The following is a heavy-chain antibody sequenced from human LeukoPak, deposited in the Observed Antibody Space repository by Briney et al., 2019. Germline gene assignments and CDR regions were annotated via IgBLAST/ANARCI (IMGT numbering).Heavy chain of an antibody. D-gene: IGHD6-19*01. CDR3: ARAVPMLGSGWPENYFDY. V-gene: IGHV4-59*01. CDR1: GGSISSYY. J-gene: IGHJ4*02. Sequence: PSETLSLTCTVSGGSISSYYWSWIRQPPGKGLEWIGYIYYSGSTNYNPSLKSRVTISVDTSKNQFSLKLSSVTAADTAVYYCARAVPMLGSGWPENYFDYWGQGSLVTVSS. CDR2: IYYSGST.